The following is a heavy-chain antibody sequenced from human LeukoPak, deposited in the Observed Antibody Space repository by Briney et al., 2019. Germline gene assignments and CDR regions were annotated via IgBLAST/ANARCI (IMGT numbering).Heavy chain of an antibody. CDR3: ARDTRGSGSYYTNLDY. J-gene: IGHJ4*02. CDR2: IYYSGST. CDR1: GGSISSGGYY. Sequence: PSQTLSLTCTVSGGSISSGGYYWSWIRQHPGKGLEWIGYIYYSGSTYYNPSLKSRVTISVDTSKNQFSLKLSSVTAADTAVYYCARDTRGSGSYYTNLDYWGQGTLVTVSS. D-gene: IGHD3-10*01. V-gene: IGHV4-31*03.